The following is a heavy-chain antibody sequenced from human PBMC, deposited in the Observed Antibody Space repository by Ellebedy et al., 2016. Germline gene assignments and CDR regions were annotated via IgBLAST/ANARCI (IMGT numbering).Heavy chain of an antibody. Sequence: GESLKISCVASGFTFSGFWMSWVRQAPGKGLEWVANIHQDGSEKYYVDSVKGRFTISRDNAKNSLYLQMNSLRAEDTAVYYCAREGSGGSCYHYWGQGTLVTVSS. CDR3: AREGSGGSCYHY. V-gene: IGHV3-7*01. D-gene: IGHD2-15*01. J-gene: IGHJ4*02. CDR1: GFTFSGFW. CDR2: IHQDGSEK.